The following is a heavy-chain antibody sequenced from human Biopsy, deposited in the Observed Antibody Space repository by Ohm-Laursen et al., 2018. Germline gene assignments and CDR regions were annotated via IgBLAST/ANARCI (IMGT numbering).Heavy chain of an antibody. CDR2: INHRGNT. D-gene: IGHD4/OR15-4a*01. CDR1: GGSFSGYF. Sequence: SDTLSLTCIVSGGSFSGYFCSWIRQPPGKGLEWIGVINHRGNTKYSPSLRSRVSISVDTSKNQLSLNVNSVTAADTAVYYCAVLYGAFDYWGQGQLVSVSA. CDR3: AVLYGAFDY. J-gene: IGHJ4*02. V-gene: IGHV4-34*01.